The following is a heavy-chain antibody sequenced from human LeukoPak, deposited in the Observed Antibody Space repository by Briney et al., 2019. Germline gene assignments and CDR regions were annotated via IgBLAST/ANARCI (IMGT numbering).Heavy chain of an antibody. CDR1: GGSISSSSYY. V-gene: IGHV4-39*01. CDR3: ARMGASVTTWGKTDY. J-gene: IGHJ4*02. CDR2: IYYSGST. Sequence: ASETLSLTCTVSGGSISSSSYYWGWIRQPPGKGLEWIGSIYYSGSTYYNPSLKSRVTISVDTSKNQFSLKLSSVTAADTAVYYCARMGASVTTWGKTDYWGQGTLVTVSS. D-gene: IGHD4-17*01.